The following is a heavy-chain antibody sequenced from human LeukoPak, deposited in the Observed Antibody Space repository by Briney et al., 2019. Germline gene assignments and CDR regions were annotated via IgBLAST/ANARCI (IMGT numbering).Heavy chain of an antibody. J-gene: IGHJ4*02. V-gene: IGHV1-2*04. CDR3: ARGNNWNDLKSDH. CDR1: GYTFTGYY. Sequence: GASVKVSCKASGYTFTGYYMHWVRQAPGQGLEWMGWINPNSGGTNYAQKFQGWVTMTRDTSISTAYMELSRLRSDDTAVYYCARGNNWNDLKSDHWGQGTLVTVSS. CDR2: INPNSGGT. D-gene: IGHD1-1*01.